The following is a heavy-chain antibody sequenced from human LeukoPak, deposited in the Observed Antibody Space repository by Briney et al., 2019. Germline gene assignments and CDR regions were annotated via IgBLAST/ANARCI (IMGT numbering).Heavy chain of an antibody. CDR2: IHHSERA. D-gene: IGHD6-6*01. CDR3: ARDSDSSSPGWFDP. V-gene: IGHV4-38-2*02. J-gene: IGHJ5*02. Sequence: SSETLSLTCTVSGYSISSNYYWGWIRQPPGKGLEWIGSIHHSERAYYNPSLKSRVTISVDKSKNQFSLKLSSVTAADTAVYYCARDSDSSSPGWFDPWGQGTLVTVSS. CDR1: GYSISSNYY.